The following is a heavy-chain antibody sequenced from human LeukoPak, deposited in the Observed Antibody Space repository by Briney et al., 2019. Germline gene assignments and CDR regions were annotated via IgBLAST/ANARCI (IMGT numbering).Heavy chain of an antibody. CDR3: ARGYMTTVTTRFDP. V-gene: IGHV4-34*01. CDR2: INHSGST. J-gene: IGHJ5*02. Sequence: SETLSPTCAVYGGSFSGYYWSWIRQPPGEGLEWIGEINHSGSTNYNPSLESRVTISVDTSKNQFSLKLSSVTAADTAVYYCARGYMTTVTTRFDPWGQGTLVTVSS. CDR1: GGSFSGYY. D-gene: IGHD4-17*01.